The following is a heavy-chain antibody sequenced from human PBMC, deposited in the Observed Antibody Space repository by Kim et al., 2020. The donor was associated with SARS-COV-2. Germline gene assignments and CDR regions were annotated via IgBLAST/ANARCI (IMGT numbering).Heavy chain of an antibody. CDR3: ASSIVAAGKGADY. Sequence: SQTLSLTCAISGDSVSSNSAAWNWIRQSPSRGLEWLGRTYYRSKWYNDYAVSVKSRITINLDTSKNHFSLQLNSVTPEDTAVYYCASSIVAAGKGADYWGQGTLVTVS. CDR1: GDSVSSNSAA. V-gene: IGHV6-1*01. D-gene: IGHD6-13*01. CDR2: TYYRSKWYN. J-gene: IGHJ4*01.